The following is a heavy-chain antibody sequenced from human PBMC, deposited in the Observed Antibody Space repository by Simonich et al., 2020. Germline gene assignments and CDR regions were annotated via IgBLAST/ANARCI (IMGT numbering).Heavy chain of an antibody. CDR1: GYTFTGYY. J-gene: IGHJ6*03. CDR2: INPNSGGT. D-gene: IGHD3-3*01. CDR3: ARGGVQYYYYYMDV. V-gene: IGHV1-2*02. Sequence: QVQLVQSGAEVKKPGASVKVSCTASGYTFTGYYMHWVRKAPGQGLEGRGRINPNSGGTNYAQKFQGRVTMTRDTSISTAYMELSRLRSDDTAVYYCARGGVQYYYYYMDVWGKGTTVTVSS.